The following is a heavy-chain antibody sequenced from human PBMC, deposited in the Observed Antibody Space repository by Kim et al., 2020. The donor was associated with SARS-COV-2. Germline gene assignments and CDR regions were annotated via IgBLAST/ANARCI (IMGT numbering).Heavy chain of an antibody. CDR3: AKDTVPGGVDV. J-gene: IGHJ6*04. V-gene: IGHV3-9*01. D-gene: IGHD1-26*01. Sequence: GGSLRLSCAASGFTFDQYAMHWVRQLPGKGLEWVSGIAFGAYRIGYADSVKGRFTVSRDDAKNSVYLQMDSLRPEDTALYYCAKDTVPGGVDVWGGGAAVIVSS. CDR1: GFTFDQYA. CDR2: IAFGAYRI.